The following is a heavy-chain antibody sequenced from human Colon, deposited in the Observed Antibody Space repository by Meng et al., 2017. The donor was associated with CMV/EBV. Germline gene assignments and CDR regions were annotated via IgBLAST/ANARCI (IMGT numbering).Heavy chain of an antibody. Sequence: GGSLRLSCAASGFTFADYAMHWVRQAPGKGPEWVSGISWNSGTIGYADSVKGRFTISRDNAKNSLFLQMNSLRVEDTALYYCAKDLYLGHCTSTTCYNGIDSWGQGTLVTVSS. CDR1: GFTFADYA. J-gene: IGHJ4*02. CDR2: ISWNSGTI. V-gene: IGHV3-9*01. CDR3: AKDLYLGHCTSTTCYNGIDS. D-gene: IGHD2-2*02.